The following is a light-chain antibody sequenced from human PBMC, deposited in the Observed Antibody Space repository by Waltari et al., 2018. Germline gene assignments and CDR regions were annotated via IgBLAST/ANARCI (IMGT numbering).Light chain of an antibody. CDR1: SRPVGAYNY. J-gene: IGLJ1*01. V-gene: IGLV2-8*01. CDR3: CSHGGSNNFYI. CDR2: EAT. Sequence: QSALTQPPSASGSPGQSVPIPCTGTSRPVGAYNYVSLDQQYPGKAPKLIIYEATNRPSGVPDRFTGSKSGNTASLTVSGLQADDEADYYCCSHGGSNNFYIFGTGTTVTVL.